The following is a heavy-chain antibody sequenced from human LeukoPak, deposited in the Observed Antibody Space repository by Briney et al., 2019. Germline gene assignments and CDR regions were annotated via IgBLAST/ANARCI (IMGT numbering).Heavy chain of an antibody. Sequence: PGGSLRLSCAASGFTFSSYAMSWVRQAPGKGLEWVSAISGSGGSTYYADSVEGRFTISRDNSKNTLYLQMNSLRAEDTAVYYCAKDREQLWLNPWDYWGQGTLVTVSS. CDR2: ISGSGGST. D-gene: IGHD5-18*01. J-gene: IGHJ4*02. CDR1: GFTFSSYA. V-gene: IGHV3-23*01. CDR3: AKDREQLWLNPWDY.